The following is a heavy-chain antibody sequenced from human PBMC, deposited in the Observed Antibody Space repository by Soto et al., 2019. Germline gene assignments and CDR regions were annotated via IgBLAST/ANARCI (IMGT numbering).Heavy chain of an antibody. J-gene: IGHJ6*02. D-gene: IGHD6-13*01. CDR2: ISSSSSYI. CDR3: ARDLAAAALYYYYGMDV. CDR1: GFTFSSYS. V-gene: IGHV3-21*01. Sequence: EVQLVESGGGLVKPGGSLRLSCAASGFTFSSYSMNWVRQAPGKGLEWVSSISSSSSYIYYADSVKGRFTISRDNAKNSLYLQMNSLRAEDTAVYYCARDLAAAALYYYYGMDVWGQGTTVTVSS.